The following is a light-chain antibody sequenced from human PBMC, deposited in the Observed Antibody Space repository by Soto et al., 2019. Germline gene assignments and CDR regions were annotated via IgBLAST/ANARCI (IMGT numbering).Light chain of an antibody. Sequence: EIVLTQSPATLSLSPGERATLSCRASQSVSSYLAWYQQKPGQAPRLLIYDASNRATGIPARFSGSGSGTDFTRTISSLEPGDFAIYNCPQRSNWPPVTFGGGTKVEIK. CDR1: QSVSSY. CDR2: DAS. J-gene: IGKJ4*01. V-gene: IGKV3-11*01. CDR3: PQRSNWPPVT.